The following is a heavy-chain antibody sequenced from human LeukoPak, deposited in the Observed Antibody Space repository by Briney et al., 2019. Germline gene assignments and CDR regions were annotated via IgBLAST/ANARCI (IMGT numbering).Heavy chain of an antibody. Sequence: GGSLRLSCAASGFTFDDYAMHWVRQAPGKGLEWVSGISWNSGSIGDADSVKGRFTISRANAKNSLYLQMNSLRAEDMALYYCATDRADWLQYSFDYWGQGTLVTVSS. J-gene: IGHJ4*02. D-gene: IGHD3-9*01. CDR2: ISWNSGSI. CDR3: ATDRADWLQYSFDY. V-gene: IGHV3-9*03. CDR1: GFTFDDYA.